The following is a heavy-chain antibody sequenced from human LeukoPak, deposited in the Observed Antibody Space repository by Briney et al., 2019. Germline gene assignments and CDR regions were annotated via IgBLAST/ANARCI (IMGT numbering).Heavy chain of an antibody. CDR1: GFTFSSYG. V-gene: IGHV3-30*18. J-gene: IGHJ4*02. D-gene: IGHD6-13*01. CDR2: ISYDGSNK. CDR3: AKPVGKYSSSWYSLGY. Sequence: PGGSLRLSCAASGFTFSSYGMHWVRQAPGKGLEWVAVISYDGSNKYYADSVKGRFTISRDNSKNTLYLRMNSLRAEDTAVYYCAKPVGKYSSSWYSLGYWGQGTLVTVSS.